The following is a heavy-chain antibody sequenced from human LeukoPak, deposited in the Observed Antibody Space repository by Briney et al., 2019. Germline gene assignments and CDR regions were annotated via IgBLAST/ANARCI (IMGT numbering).Heavy chain of an antibody. V-gene: IGHV3-9*01. J-gene: IGHJ4*02. CDR3: AKDNYYDSSGQGFDY. Sequence: PGRSLRLSCAASGFTFDDYAMHWVRQAPGKGLEWVSGISWNSGSIGYADSVKGRFTISRDSAKNSLYLQMNSLRAEDTALYYCAKDNYYDSSGQGFDYWGQGTLVTVSS. D-gene: IGHD3-22*01. CDR1: GFTFDDYA. CDR2: ISWNSGSI.